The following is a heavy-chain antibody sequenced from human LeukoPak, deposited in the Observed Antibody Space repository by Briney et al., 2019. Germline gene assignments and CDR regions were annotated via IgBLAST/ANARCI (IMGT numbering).Heavy chain of an antibody. Sequence: PGGSLRLSCAASGFTFSTYSMNWVRQAPGKGLEWISYISSGSNTIYYADSVKGRFTISRDNAKNSLYLQMNSLRAEDTAVYYCATLTPIYCSSTSCYLGVGLFDIWGQGTMVTVSS. CDR3: ATLTPIYCSSTSCYLGVGLFDI. J-gene: IGHJ3*02. CDR2: ISSGSNTI. V-gene: IGHV3-48*04. D-gene: IGHD2-2*01. CDR1: GFTFSTYS.